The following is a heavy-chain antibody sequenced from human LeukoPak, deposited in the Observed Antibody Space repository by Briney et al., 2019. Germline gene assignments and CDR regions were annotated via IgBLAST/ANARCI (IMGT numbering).Heavy chain of an antibody. CDR3: GGGRFLEWLQRYFDY. J-gene: IGHJ4*02. D-gene: IGHD3-3*01. CDR1: GFTFSSHG. V-gene: IGHV3-30*02. CDR2: IRYDGNFQ. Sequence: QSGGSLRLSCAASGFTFSSHGMHWVRQAPGRGLEWVAFIRYDGNFQYYADSVKGRFTISRDNSKNTLYLQMNSLRAEDTAVYYCGGGRFLEWLQRYFDYWGQGTLVTVSS.